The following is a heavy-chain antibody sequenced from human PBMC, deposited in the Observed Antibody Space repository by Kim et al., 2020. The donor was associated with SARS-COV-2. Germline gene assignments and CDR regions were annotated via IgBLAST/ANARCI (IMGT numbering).Heavy chain of an antibody. CDR3: TRPHYPSRGEARSFDI. Sequence: GGSLRLSCTASGFTFGDYAMSWVRQAPGKGLEWVGFIRSKAYGGTTEYAASVKGRFTISRDDSKSIAYLQMNSLKTEDTAVYYCTRPHYPSRGEARSFDIWGQGTMVTVSS. CDR2: IRSKAYGGTT. J-gene: IGHJ3*02. V-gene: IGHV3-49*04. D-gene: IGHD3-16*01. CDR1: GFTFGDYA.